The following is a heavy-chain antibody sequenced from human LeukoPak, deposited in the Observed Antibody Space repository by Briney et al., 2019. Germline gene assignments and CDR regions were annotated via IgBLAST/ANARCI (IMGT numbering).Heavy chain of an antibody. J-gene: IGHJ4*02. V-gene: IGHV4-34*01. Sequence: SETLSLTCAVYGGSFIGYYWSWIRQPPGKGLEWIGEINHSGSTNYNPSLKSRVTISVDTSKNQFSLKLSSVTAADTAVYYCARGVRVRFSYTNDYWGQGTLVTVSS. CDR3: ARGVRVRFSYTNDY. D-gene: IGHD3-3*01. CDR2: INHSGST. CDR1: GGSFIGYY.